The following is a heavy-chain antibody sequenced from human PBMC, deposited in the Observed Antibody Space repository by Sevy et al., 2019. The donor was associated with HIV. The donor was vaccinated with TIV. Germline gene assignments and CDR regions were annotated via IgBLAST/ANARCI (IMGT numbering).Heavy chain of an antibody. CDR2: IYYSGST. Sequence: SETLSLTCTVSGGSISSSSYYWGWIRQPPGKGLEWIGSIYYSGSTYYNPSLKSRVTISVDTSKNQFSLKLSSVTAADTAVYYCARQPILITDERGDYDAFDIWGQGTIVTVSS. J-gene: IGHJ3*02. V-gene: IGHV4-39*01. CDR3: ARQPILITDERGDYDAFDI. CDR1: GGSISSSSYY. D-gene: IGHD4-17*01.